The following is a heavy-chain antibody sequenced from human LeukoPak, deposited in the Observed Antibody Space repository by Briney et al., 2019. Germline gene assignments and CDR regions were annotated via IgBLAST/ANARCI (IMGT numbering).Heavy chain of an antibody. CDR2: IKQDGSER. D-gene: IGHD3-16*01. CDR1: GFTYTNYW. Sequence: GGSLRLSCAASGFTYTNYWVSWFRQAPGQGLEWVASIKQDGSERYYVDSVKGRFTISRDNANNSLFLQLSSLRVEDTAVYYCARGSMHVYHLYTDYWGQGTLVTVSS. V-gene: IGHV3-7*01. J-gene: IGHJ4*02. CDR3: ARGSMHVYHLYTDY.